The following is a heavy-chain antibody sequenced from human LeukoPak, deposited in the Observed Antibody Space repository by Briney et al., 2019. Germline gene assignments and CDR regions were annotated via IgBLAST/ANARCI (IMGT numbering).Heavy chain of an antibody. J-gene: IGHJ4*02. CDR3: ARDLRHYYDCSGYSFLHDY. Sequence: GGSLRLSCAASGFTFSSYGMHWVRQAPGKGLEWVAVIWYDGSNKYYADSVKGRFTISRDNSKNTLYLQMNSLRAEDTAVYYCARDLRHYYDCSGYSFLHDYWGQGTLVTVSS. V-gene: IGHV3-33*01. CDR2: IWYDGSNK. D-gene: IGHD3-22*01. CDR1: GFTFSSYG.